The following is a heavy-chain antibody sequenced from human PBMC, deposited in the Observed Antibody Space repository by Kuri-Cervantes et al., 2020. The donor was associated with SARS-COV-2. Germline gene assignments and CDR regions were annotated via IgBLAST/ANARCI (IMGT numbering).Heavy chain of an antibody. D-gene: IGHD3-16*01. CDR2: IKSKTDGGTT. V-gene: IGHV3-15*07. Sequence: GESLKISCAASGFTFSGHWIHWVRQAPGKGLEWVGRIKSKTDGGTTDYAAPVKGRFTISRDDSKNTLYLQMNSLKTEDTAVYYCTTQSGGGGFDYWGQGTLVTVSS. CDR3: TTQSGGGGFDY. CDR1: GFTFSGHW. J-gene: IGHJ4*02.